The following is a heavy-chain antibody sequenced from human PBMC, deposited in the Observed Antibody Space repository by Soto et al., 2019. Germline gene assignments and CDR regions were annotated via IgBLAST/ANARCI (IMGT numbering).Heavy chain of an antibody. CDR1: GFTLSGYA. V-gene: IGHV3-64*01. D-gene: IGHD6-6*01. J-gene: IGHJ6*03. CDR2: ISSNGVGT. CDR3: ARRARPDFYYMDV. Sequence: EVQLAESGGGLAQPGGSLRLSCAASGFTLSGYAMDWVRQAPGKGLEYVSGISSNGVGTYYANSVQGRFTISRDNSKNTVYRQKGSLRPEDMAVYYCARRARPDFYYMDVWGKGTTFTVSS.